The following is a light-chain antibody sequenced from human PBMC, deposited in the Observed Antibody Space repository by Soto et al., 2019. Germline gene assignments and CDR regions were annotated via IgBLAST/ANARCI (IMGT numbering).Light chain of an antibody. CDR2: AAS. J-gene: IGKJ4*01. Sequence: DIQMTQSPSSLSASVGDGVTITCRASQSITYYLNWYQQKPGKAPKLLIYAASSLQSGVPSRFSGSGSGTDFTLTISSLQPEDFATYYCQQSYSTPLTFGGGTKVEIK. V-gene: IGKV1-39*01. CDR3: QQSYSTPLT. CDR1: QSITYY.